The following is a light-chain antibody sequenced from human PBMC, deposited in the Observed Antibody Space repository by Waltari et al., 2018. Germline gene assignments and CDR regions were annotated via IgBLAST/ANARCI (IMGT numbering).Light chain of an antibody. V-gene: IGKV1-5*03. Sequence: DIRLTQAPSTLSASIGDRVTISCRASQTIPTFLAWYQQKPGRAPTLLIYMVSTLKSGFPSGFSGSGSGTEFTLTIGSLQPDDFATYYCQEYDSFPTFGQGTKLEI. CDR1: QTIPTF. CDR3: QEYDSFPT. J-gene: IGKJ2*01. CDR2: MVS.